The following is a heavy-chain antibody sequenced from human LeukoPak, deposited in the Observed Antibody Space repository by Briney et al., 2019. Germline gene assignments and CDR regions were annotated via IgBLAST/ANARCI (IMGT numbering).Heavy chain of an antibody. V-gene: IGHV3-7*01. J-gene: IGHJ6*03. CDR2: IKQDESQK. CDR1: GFTFSSYW. CDR3: ARVTGGGNSYYYYYYYMDV. D-gene: IGHD4-23*01. Sequence: GGSLRLSCAASGFTFSSYWMSWVRQAPGKGLEWVANIKQDESQKYYVDSVKGRFTISRDNAKNSLYLQMNSLRPDDTAVYYCARVTGGGNSYYYYYYYMDVWGKGTTVTVSS.